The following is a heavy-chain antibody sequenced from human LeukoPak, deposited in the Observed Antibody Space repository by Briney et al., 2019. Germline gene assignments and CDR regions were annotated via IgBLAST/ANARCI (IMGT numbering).Heavy chain of an antibody. CDR1: GYTFTSYG. Sequence: ASVKVSCKASGYTFTSYGISWVRQAPGQGLEWMGWISAYNGNTNYAQKLQGRVTMTTDTSTSTAYMELRSLRSDDTAVYYCASVNGRLHYYYYYMDVWGKGTTVTVSS. V-gene: IGHV1-18*01. CDR2: ISAYNGNT. CDR3: ASVNGRLHYYYYYMDV. D-gene: IGHD3-16*01. J-gene: IGHJ6*03.